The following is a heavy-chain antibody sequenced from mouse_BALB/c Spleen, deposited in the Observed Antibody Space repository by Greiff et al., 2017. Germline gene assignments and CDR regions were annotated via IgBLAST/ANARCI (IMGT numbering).Heavy chain of an antibody. CDR2: ISYSGST. Sequence: EVQLQQSGPGLVKPSQSLSLTCTVTGYSITSDYAWNWIRQFPGNKLEWMGYISYSGSTSYNPSLKSRISITRDTSKNQFFLQLNSVTTEDTATYYCASLYGNSRDYAMDYWGQGTSVTVSS. V-gene: IGHV3-2*02. D-gene: IGHD2-10*02. CDR1: GYSITSDYA. J-gene: IGHJ4*01. CDR3: ASLYGNSRDYAMDY.